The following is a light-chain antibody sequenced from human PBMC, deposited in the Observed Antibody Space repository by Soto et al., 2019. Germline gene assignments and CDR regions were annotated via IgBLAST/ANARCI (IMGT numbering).Light chain of an antibody. Sequence: DIQMTQSPSSLSASVGDRVTITCQTSQDISNYLNWYQQKSGKAPELLIYDASNLETGVPSRFSGSGSGTDFTFTISSLQPDDIATYYCQQYDNLPLTFGGGTKVAIK. CDR1: QDISNY. CDR3: QQYDNLPLT. J-gene: IGKJ4*01. V-gene: IGKV1-33*01. CDR2: DAS.